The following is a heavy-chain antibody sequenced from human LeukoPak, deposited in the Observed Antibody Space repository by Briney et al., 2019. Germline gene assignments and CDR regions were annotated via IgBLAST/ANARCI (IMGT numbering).Heavy chain of an antibody. V-gene: IGHV3-15*01. CDR2: IKAETDGGTI. Sequence: PGGSLRLSCAASGLTFVNAWMSWVRQAPGKGLEWVGRIKAETDGGTIDYAAPVKVRFTISRDDSKDTLYLQMNSLKTEDTAVYYCTTWYDGTRDSWGQGTLVTVSS. J-gene: IGHJ4*02. CDR1: GLTFVNAW. CDR3: TTWYDGTRDS. D-gene: IGHD2-15*01.